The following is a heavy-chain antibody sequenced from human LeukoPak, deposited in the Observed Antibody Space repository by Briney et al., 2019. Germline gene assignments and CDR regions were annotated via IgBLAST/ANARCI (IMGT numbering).Heavy chain of an antibody. CDR2: IHNGGST. CDR3: ARRKITFGGVIVYYFDY. Sequence: SETLSLTCTVSGGSITNYYWSWIRQPPGKGLEWIGYIHNGGSTNHDPSLRSRVTMSVDTSKNQLSLQLFSVTAADTAVYYCARRKITFGGVIVYYFDYWGQGTLVTVSS. V-gene: IGHV4-59*08. J-gene: IGHJ4*02. D-gene: IGHD3-16*02. CDR1: GGSITNYY.